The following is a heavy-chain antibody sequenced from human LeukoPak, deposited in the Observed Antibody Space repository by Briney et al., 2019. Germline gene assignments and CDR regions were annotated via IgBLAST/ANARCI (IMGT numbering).Heavy chain of an antibody. CDR2: MSYDGKIK. D-gene: IGHD2-15*01. CDR1: GFTLSSYP. Sequence: GGSLRLSCAASGFTLSSYPMHWVRQAPGKGLEWVAVMSYDGKIKSYADSVRGRFSISRDSSRNTLYLQMNSLRPEDTAVYYCARDFIEGAPDPLDIWGQGTMVTVSS. V-gene: IGHV3-30*04. J-gene: IGHJ3*02. CDR3: ARDFIEGAPDPLDI.